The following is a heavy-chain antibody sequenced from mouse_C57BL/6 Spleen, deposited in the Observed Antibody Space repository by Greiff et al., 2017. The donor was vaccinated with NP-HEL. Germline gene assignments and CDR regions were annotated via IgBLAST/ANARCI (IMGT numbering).Heavy chain of an antibody. V-gene: IGHV1-82*01. CDR1: GYAFSSSW. J-gene: IGHJ1*03. CDR2: IYPGDGDT. D-gene: IGHD1-1*02. Sequence: QVQLKESGPELVKPGASVKISCKASGYAFSSSWMNWVKQRPGKGLEWIGRIYPGDGDTNYNGKFKGKATLTADTSSSTAYMQLSSLTSEDSAVYFCARTWCPDRWGYFDVWGTGTTVTVSS. CDR3: ARTWCPDRWGYFDV.